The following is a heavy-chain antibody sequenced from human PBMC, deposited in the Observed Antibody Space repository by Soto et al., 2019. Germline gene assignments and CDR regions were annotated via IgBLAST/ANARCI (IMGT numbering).Heavy chain of an antibody. CDR2: IERHGNDK. V-gene: IGHV3-7*03. Sequence: EVHLEESGGDLFQPGGPRRLSCSASGFIFGFYWMTWVRQAPGKGREWVANIERHGNDKYYVDSVTGRFTISRDNAQNSLFLQMNNLRAEDTAVYFCARIRATDYEIDYWGQGTLVTVSS. D-gene: IGHD3-22*01. CDR1: GFIFGFYW. J-gene: IGHJ4*02. CDR3: ARIRATDYEIDY.